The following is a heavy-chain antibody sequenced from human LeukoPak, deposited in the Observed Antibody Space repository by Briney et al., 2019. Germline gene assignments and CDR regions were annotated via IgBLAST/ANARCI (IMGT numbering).Heavy chain of an antibody. V-gene: IGHV1-69-2*01. Sequence: GASVKVSCKASGYTFTSYGISWVQQAPGKGLEWMGRVDPEDGDTIYAANFQGRVTITADTSTDTAYMELSSLRSEDTALYYCATGNWNYDFWGQGTLVTVSS. J-gene: IGHJ4*02. CDR2: VDPEDGDT. CDR1: GYTFTSYG. D-gene: IGHD1-1*01. CDR3: ATGNWNYDF.